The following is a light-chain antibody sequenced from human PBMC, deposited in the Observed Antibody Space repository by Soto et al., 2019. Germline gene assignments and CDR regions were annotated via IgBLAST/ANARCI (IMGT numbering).Light chain of an antibody. CDR1: QSVLYSSNNKNY. CDR2: WAS. CDR3: QQYYSTPPL. V-gene: IGKV4-1*01. J-gene: IGKJ5*01. Sequence: DIVMTQSPDSLAVSLGERTTLNCKSSQSVLYSSNNKNYLAWYQQKPGQPPKLLIYWASTRESGVPDRFSGSGSGTDFTLTISSLQAEDVAVYYCQQYYSTPPLFGQGTRLEIK.